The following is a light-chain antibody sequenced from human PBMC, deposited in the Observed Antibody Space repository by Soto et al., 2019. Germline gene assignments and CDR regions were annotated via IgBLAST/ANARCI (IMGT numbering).Light chain of an antibody. Sequence: QLVLTQSPSASASLGASVNLTCTLSSGHSSYAIAWHQQQPEKGPRYLMKLNSDGSHSKGDGIPDRFSGSTSGAERYLTISSLQSEDEADYYCQTWGTGNVGLGGGTKVTVL. CDR1: SGHSSYA. J-gene: IGLJ2*01. CDR3: QTWGTGNVG. V-gene: IGLV4-69*01. CDR2: LNSDGSH.